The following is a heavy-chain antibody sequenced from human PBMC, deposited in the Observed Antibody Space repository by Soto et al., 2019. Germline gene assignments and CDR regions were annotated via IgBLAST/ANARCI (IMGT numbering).Heavy chain of an antibody. J-gene: IGHJ4*02. CDR1: GFTFSNYG. CDR3: AKRIHDY. CDR2: ISGSGGTT. Sequence: GGSLRLSCTASGFTFSNYGMSWVRQAPGKGLEWVSAISGSGGTTYYADSVKGRFTISRDQSKNTLYLQMNSLRAEDTAIYYCAKRIHDYWGLGTLVTVSS. V-gene: IGHV3-23*01.